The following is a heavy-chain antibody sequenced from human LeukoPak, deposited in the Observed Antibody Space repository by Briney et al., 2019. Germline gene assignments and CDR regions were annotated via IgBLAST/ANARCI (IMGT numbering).Heavy chain of an antibody. CDR2: IIPIFGTA. J-gene: IGHJ4*02. Sequence: GASVKVSCKASGYTFTSYGISWVRQAPGQGLEWMGGIIPIFGTANYAQKFQGRVTVTTDESTSTAYMELSSLRSEDTAVYYCARSGLDLQGDQDYWGQGTLVTVSS. CDR1: GYTFTSYG. CDR3: ARSGLDLQGDQDY. D-gene: IGHD2-21*02. V-gene: IGHV1-69*05.